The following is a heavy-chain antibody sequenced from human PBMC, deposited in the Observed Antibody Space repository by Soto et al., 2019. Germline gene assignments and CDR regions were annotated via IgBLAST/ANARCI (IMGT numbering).Heavy chain of an antibody. J-gene: IGHJ6*02. CDR2: INSSSSYI. D-gene: IGHD3-10*01. Sequence: EVQLLESGGGLVQPGGSLRLSCAASGFTFSSYSMNWVRQAPGKGLEWVSSINSSSSYIYYADSVKGRFTISRDNAKNSLYLQMNSLRAEDTAVYYCARDEGGSGSYYNRVLYYYYGMDVWGQGTTVTVSS. CDR3: ARDEGGSGSYYNRVLYYYYGMDV. V-gene: IGHV3-21*01. CDR1: GFTFSSYS.